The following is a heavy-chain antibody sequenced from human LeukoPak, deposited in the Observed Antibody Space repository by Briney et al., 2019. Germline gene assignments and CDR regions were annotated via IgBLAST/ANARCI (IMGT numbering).Heavy chain of an antibody. Sequence: ASVKVSCKASGYTFTSYSINWVRQAPGQGLEWMGWISAYNGNTKYAQKLQGRVTMTTDTSTSSAYMELRSLRSDDTAVYYCARGLGGSGSYFLTFDYWGQGTLVTVSS. D-gene: IGHD1-26*01. V-gene: IGHV1-18*01. CDR3: ARGLGGSGSYFLTFDY. CDR2: ISAYNGNT. CDR1: GYTFTSYS. J-gene: IGHJ4*02.